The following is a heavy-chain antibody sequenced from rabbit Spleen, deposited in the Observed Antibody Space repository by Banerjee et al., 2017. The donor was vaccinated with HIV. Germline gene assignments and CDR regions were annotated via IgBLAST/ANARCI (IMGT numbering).Heavy chain of an antibody. CDR2: IVPIFGVT. CDR1: GFDFSNYG. J-gene: IGHJ4*01. Sequence: QEQLVESGGGLVQPGGSLKLTCTASGFDFSNYGVSWVRQAPGKGLEWIGYIVPIFGVTYYANWVNGRFTISSHNAQNTLYLQLNSLTAADTATYFCVREVAGKFSLWGQGTLVTVS. V-gene: IGHV1S47*01. CDR3: VREVAGKFSL. D-gene: IGHD4-1*01.